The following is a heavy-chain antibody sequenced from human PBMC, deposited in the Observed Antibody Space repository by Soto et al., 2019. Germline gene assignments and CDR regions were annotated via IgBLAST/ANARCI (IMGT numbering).Heavy chain of an antibody. CDR1: GGSFSGYY. V-gene: IGHV4-34*01. J-gene: IGHJ4*02. CDR2: INHSGST. Sequence: QVQLQQWGAGLLKPSETPSLTCAVYGGSFSGYYWTWIRQPPGTGLEWIGEINHSGSTNYNPSLKSRVTISVDTSKNQFSLKLTSVTAADTAVYYCARDKITGLVDYWGQGTLVTVSS. CDR3: ARDKITGLVDY. D-gene: IGHD2-8*02.